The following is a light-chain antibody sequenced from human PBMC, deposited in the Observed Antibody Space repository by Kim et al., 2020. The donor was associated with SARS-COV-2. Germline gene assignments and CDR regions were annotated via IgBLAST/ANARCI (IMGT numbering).Light chain of an antibody. J-gene: IGLJ2*01. CDR2: NDH. Sequence: QSVLTQPPSVSAAPGQKVTISCSGGNSNVGNNYVSWYQQFPGTAPKLLIYNDHRRSSGIPDRFSGSKSGTSVTLSITGLQTEDEADYFCGTWDSSLSIGVFGGGTQLTVL. V-gene: IGLV1-51*01. CDR3: GTWDSSLSIGV. CDR1: NSNVGNNY.